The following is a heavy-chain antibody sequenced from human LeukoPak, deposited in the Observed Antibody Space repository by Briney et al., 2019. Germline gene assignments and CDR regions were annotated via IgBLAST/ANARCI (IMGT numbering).Heavy chain of an antibody. Sequence: ASVKVSCKASGYTFASYDINWVRQATGQGLEWMGWMNPNSGNTGYAQKFQGRVTMTRNTSISTAYMELSSLRSEDTAVYYCARFGFGELPAYSYYMDVWGKGTTVTIPS. CDR2: MNPNSGNT. J-gene: IGHJ6*03. V-gene: IGHV1-8*01. D-gene: IGHD3-10*01. CDR1: GYTFASYD. CDR3: ARFGFGELPAYSYYMDV.